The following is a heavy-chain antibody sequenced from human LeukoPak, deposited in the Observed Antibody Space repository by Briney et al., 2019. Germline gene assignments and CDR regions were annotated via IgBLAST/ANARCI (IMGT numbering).Heavy chain of an antibody. CDR2: ISYDGSNK. CDR3: AKVDCSSTSCQPHFDY. Sequence: PGGSLRLSCAASGFTLSSYGMHWVRQAPGKGLEWVAVISYDGSNKYYADSVKGRFTISRDNSKNTLYLQMNSLRAEDTAVYYCAKVDCSSTSCQPHFDYWGQGTLVTVSS. J-gene: IGHJ4*02. V-gene: IGHV3-30*18. CDR1: GFTLSSYG. D-gene: IGHD2-2*01.